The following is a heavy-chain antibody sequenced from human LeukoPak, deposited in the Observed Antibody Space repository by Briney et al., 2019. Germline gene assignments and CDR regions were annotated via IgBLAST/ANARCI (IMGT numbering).Heavy chain of an antibody. J-gene: IGHJ4*02. CDR3: AKDSQWLEPYYFDY. CDR1: GFTFSSYA. D-gene: IGHD6-19*01. CDR2: ISGSGGST. Sequence: GGSLRLSCAASGFTFSSYAMSWVRQPPGRGLVWVSAISGSGGSTYYADSVKGRFTISRDNSKNTLYLQMNSLRAEDTAVYYCAKDSQWLEPYYFDYWGQGTLVTVSS. V-gene: IGHV3-23*01.